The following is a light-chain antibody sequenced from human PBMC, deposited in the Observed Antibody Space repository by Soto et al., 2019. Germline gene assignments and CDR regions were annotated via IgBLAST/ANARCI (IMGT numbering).Light chain of an antibody. CDR1: QSISNW. CDR2: RAS. V-gene: IGKV1-5*03. CDR3: QQYSTYSHT. Sequence: DIQMTQSPSTLSASVGDRVTITCRASQSISNWLAWYQQKPGKAPKLLIYRASALESGVPSRFSGSGSGTEFTLTISSLQPDDFATYYCQQYSTYSHTFGQGTKREI. J-gene: IGKJ2*01.